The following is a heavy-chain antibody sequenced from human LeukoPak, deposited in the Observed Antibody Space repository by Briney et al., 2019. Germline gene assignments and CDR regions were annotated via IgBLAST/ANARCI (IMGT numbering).Heavy chain of an antibody. V-gene: IGHV1-46*01. Sequence: ASVKVSCKASGYTFTGYYMHWVRQAPGQGLEWMGIINPSGGSTSYAQKFQGRVTMTRDTSTSTVYMELSSLRSEDTAVYYCARDPRGGADWFDPWGQGTLVTVSS. CDR1: GYTFTGYY. CDR3: ARDPRGGADWFDP. D-gene: IGHD1-26*01. CDR2: INPSGGST. J-gene: IGHJ5*02.